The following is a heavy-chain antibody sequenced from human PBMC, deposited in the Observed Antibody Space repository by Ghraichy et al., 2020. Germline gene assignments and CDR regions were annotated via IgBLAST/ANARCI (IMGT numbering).Heavy chain of an antibody. CDR1: GGSFSGYY. D-gene: IGHD2-15*01. J-gene: IGHJ4*02. Sequence: SETLSLTCAVYGGSFSGYYWSWIRQPPGKGLEWIGEINHSGSTNYNSSLTSRLSISVDTSKNQFSLKLSSVTAADTAAYYCARGPDCSGGACYSRSYYYDSSGFYFFDYWGQGSLVTVPS. V-gene: IGHV4-34*01. CDR3: ARGPDCSGGACYSRSYYYDSSGFYFFDY. CDR2: INHSGST.